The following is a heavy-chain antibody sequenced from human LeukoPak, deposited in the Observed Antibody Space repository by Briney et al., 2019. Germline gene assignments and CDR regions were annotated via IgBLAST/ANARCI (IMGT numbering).Heavy chain of an antibody. V-gene: IGHV3-20*04. Sequence: GGSLRLSCAASGFTFGNYGMSWVRQAPGKGLEWVSGINWNGYSRHYADSVKGRFTISRDNAENSLSLQINSLRVEDTALYYCAREDDITGTTLDYWGQGTLVTVSS. CDR1: GFTFGNYG. CDR2: INWNGYSR. J-gene: IGHJ4*02. D-gene: IGHD1-7*01. CDR3: AREDDITGTTLDY.